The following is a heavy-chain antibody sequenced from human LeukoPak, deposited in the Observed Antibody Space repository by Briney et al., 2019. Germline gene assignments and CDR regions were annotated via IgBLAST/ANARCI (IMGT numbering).Heavy chain of an antibody. CDR1: GFTFSNYA. CDR3: TRLSAMLRGPEPIYYFDS. CDR2: ISGSGDST. J-gene: IGHJ4*02. D-gene: IGHD3-10*01. Sequence: GGSLRLSCAASGFTFSNYAMRWVRQAPGKGLEWVSGISGSGDSTYYADSVKGRFTISRDNSKNSLFLQMNRLRVEDTAMYYCTRLSAMLRGPEPIYYFDSWGQGTLVTVSS. V-gene: IGHV3-23*01.